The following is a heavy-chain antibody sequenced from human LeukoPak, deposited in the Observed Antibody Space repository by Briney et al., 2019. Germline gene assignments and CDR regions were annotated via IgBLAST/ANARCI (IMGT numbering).Heavy chain of an antibody. V-gene: IGHV3-9*01. CDR3: AKDIGQYYDSLVGAFDI. D-gene: IGHD3-10*01. Sequence: PEGSLRLSCAASGFTFDDYAMHWVRQAPGKGLEWVSGISWNSGSIGYADSVKGRFTISRDNAKNSLYLQMNSLRAEDTALYYCAKDIGQYYDSLVGAFDIWGQGTMVTVSS. CDR1: GFTFDDYA. J-gene: IGHJ3*02. CDR2: ISWNSGSI.